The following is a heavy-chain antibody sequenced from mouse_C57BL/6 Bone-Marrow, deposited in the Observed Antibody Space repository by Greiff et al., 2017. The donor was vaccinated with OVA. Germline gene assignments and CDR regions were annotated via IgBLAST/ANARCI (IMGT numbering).Heavy chain of an antibody. D-gene: IGHD2-4*01. J-gene: IGHJ3*01. Sequence: QVQLQQPGAELVKPGASVKMSCKASGYTFTSYWITWVTQRPGQGLEWIGDIYPGSGSTNYNEKFKSKATLTVDTSSSTAYMQLSSLTSEDSAVYYCAREEDYDYDVAYWGQGTLVTVSA. CDR3: AREEDYDYDVAY. CDR2: IYPGSGST. V-gene: IGHV1-55*01. CDR1: GYTFTSYW.